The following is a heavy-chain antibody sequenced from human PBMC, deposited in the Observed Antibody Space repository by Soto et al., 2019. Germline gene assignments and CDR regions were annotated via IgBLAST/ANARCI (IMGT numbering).Heavy chain of an antibody. CDR2: INYSGST. Sequence: SETLSLTCTVSGGSVSSSSYYWSWIRQPPGKGLEWIGYINYSGSTNYNPSLKSRVTISVDTSKNQFSLKLSSVTAADTAVYYCARGVTTMDYYYGMDVWGQGTTVTVSS. CDR3: ARGVTTMDYYYGMDV. V-gene: IGHV4-61*01. J-gene: IGHJ6*02. CDR1: GGSVSSSSYY. D-gene: IGHD4-4*01.